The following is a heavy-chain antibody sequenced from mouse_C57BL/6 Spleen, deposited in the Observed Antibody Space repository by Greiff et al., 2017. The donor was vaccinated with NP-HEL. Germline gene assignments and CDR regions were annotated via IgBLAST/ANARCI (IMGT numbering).Heavy chain of an antibody. CDR2: IYPGSGST. D-gene: IGHD3-2*02. J-gene: IGHJ2*01. CDR3: ARCRLDSSGLDY. Sequence: QVQLQQPGAELVKPGASVKMSCKASGYTFTSYWITWVKQRPGQGLEWIGDIYPGSGSTNYNEKFKSKATLTVDTSSSTAYMQLSSLTSEDSAVYYCARCRLDSSGLDYWGQGTTLTVSS. CDR1: GYTFTSYW. V-gene: IGHV1-55*01.